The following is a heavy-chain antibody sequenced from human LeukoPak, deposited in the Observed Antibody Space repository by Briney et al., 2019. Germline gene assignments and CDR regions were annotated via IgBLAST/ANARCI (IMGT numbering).Heavy chain of an antibody. CDR2: IYYSGST. D-gene: IGHD3-9*01. V-gene: IGHV4-39*01. Sequence: SETLSLTCAVYGGSFSGYYWGWIRQPPGKGLEWIGSIYYSGSTYYNPSLKSRVTISVDTSKNQFSLKLSSVTAADTAVYYCARLDYDILTGYWFDPWGQGTLVTVSS. CDR1: GGSFSGYY. CDR3: ARLDYDILTGYWFDP. J-gene: IGHJ5*02.